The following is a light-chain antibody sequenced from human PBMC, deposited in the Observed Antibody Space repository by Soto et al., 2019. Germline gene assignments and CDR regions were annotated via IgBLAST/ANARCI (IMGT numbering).Light chain of an antibody. J-gene: IGKJ5*01. CDR1: QSVSSY. Sequence: IVLAQAPATLSLSPGVRATLACRASQSVSSYLAWYQQKPGQAPRLLIYDASNRATGIPARFSGSGSETDFTLTIDSLQSEDFAVYYCQQYDNWPPYTFGQGTRLEIK. CDR3: QQYDNWPPYT. CDR2: DAS. V-gene: IGKV3-11*01.